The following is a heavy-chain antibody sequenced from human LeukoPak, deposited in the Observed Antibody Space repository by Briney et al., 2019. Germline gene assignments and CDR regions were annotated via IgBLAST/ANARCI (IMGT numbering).Heavy chain of an antibody. CDR2: ISGSGSST. Sequence: GGSLRLSCAASGFTFSSYDMSWVRQAPGKGLEWVSAISGSGSSTYYADSVKGRFTISRDNSKNTLYLQMNSLRAEDTAVYYCAKSGIVVVNHFDYWGQGTLVTVSS. V-gene: IGHV3-23*01. D-gene: IGHD3-22*01. CDR1: GFTFSSYD. CDR3: AKSGIVVVNHFDY. J-gene: IGHJ4*02.